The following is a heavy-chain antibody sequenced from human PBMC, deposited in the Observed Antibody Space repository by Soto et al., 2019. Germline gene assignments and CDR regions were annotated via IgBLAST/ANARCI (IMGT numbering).Heavy chain of an antibody. J-gene: IGHJ4*02. Sequence: GASVKVSCKVSGYTLTELSMHWVRQAPGKGLEWMGGFDPEDGETIYAQKFQGRVTMTEDTSTDTAYMELSSLRSEDTAVYYCATYDFWSGYHKVDSGYFDYWGQGTLVTVYS. CDR1: GYTLTELS. D-gene: IGHD3-3*01. CDR2: FDPEDGET. V-gene: IGHV1-24*01. CDR3: ATYDFWSGYHKVDSGYFDY.